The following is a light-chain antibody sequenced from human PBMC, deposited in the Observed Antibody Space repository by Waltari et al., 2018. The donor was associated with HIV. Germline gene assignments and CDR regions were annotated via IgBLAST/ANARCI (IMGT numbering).Light chain of an antibody. CDR3: VLYMGSGIWV. V-gene: IGLV8-61*01. Sequence: QTVVTQEPSFSVSPGGTVPLTCGLSSGSVSNSYYPSWYQQTPGQATRTLIYSTTTRSSGVPDRFSGSILGNKAALTITGAQADDESDYYCVLYMGSGIWVFGGGTKLTVL. CDR1: SGSVSNSYY. J-gene: IGLJ3*02. CDR2: STT.